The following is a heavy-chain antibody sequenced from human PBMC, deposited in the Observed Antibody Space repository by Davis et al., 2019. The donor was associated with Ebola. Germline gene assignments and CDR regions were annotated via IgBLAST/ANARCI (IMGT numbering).Heavy chain of an antibody. CDR3: ATTAQYYEGSGYNA. D-gene: IGHD3-22*01. Sequence: GESLKISCKGSGYSFTRYWIAWVRQMPGKGLEWMGIIYPGDSDTRYSPSFQGHVTISADNSITTAYLQWTSLKASDTAMYYCATTAQYYEGSGYNAWGQGTLVTVSS. CDR1: GYSFTRYW. V-gene: IGHV5-51*01. J-gene: IGHJ4*02. CDR2: IYPGDSDT.